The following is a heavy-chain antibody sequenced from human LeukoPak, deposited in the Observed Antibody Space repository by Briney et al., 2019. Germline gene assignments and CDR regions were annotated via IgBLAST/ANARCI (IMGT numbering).Heavy chain of an antibody. CDR2: ISGSGGST. Sequence: GGSLRLSCAASGFTFSSYAMSWVRQAPGKGLEWVSAISGSGGSTYYADSVKGGFTISRDNSKNTLYLQMNSLRAGDTAVYYCAKRRYCSSTSCHDFDYWGQGTLVTVSS. D-gene: IGHD2-2*01. CDR3: AKRRYCSSTSCHDFDY. CDR1: GFTFSSYA. J-gene: IGHJ4*02. V-gene: IGHV3-23*01.